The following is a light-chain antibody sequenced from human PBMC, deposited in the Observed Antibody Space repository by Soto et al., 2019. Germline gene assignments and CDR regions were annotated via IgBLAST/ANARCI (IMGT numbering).Light chain of an antibody. CDR2: KAS. CDR3: QQYDSYPVT. Sequence: DIQMTQSPSTLSLSVGDRVTITCRASQTINSWLAWYQQKPGKAPKFLIYKASNLESGVPSRFRGSGSGKEFTLTISYVQPDDFGTYYCQQYDSYPVTFGGGTKVEIK. CDR1: QTINSW. J-gene: IGKJ4*01. V-gene: IGKV1-5*03.